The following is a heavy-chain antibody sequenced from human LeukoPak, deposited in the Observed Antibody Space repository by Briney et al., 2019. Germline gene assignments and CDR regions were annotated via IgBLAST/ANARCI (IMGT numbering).Heavy chain of an antibody. V-gene: IGHV3-11*01. Sequence: GGSLRLSCAASGFTFSDYYMSWIRQAPGKRLECVSYISSSGSTIYYAVSVKGRFTISRDNAKNSLYLQMNSLRAEDTAVYYCARGGDYRGLYSSGWYDYWGQGTLVTVSS. CDR3: ARGGDYRGLYSSGWYDY. CDR2: ISSSGSTI. CDR1: GFTFSDYY. D-gene: IGHD6-19*01. J-gene: IGHJ4*02.